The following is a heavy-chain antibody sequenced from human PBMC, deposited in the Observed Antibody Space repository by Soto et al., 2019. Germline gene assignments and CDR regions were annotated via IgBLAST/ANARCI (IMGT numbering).Heavy chain of an antibody. Sequence: GESLKISCKGSGDSFTSYLIGWVRQMPVKGLEWMGIIYPGDSDTRYSPSFQGQVTISADKSISTAYLQWSSLKASDTAMYYCAIVHSTSQYFFDYSRRWTLVAVFS. J-gene: IGHJ4*02. CDR1: GDSFTSYL. CDR3: AIVHSTSQYFFDY. CDR2: IYPGDSDT. V-gene: IGHV5-51*01. D-gene: IGHD2-2*01.